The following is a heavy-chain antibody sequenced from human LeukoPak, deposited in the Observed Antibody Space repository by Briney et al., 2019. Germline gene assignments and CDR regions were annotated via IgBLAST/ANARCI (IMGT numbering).Heavy chain of an antibody. Sequence: PSETLSLTCAVYGGSFSGYYWSWIRQPPGKGLEWIGEINHSGSTNYNPSLKSRVTISVDTSKNQFSLKLSSVTAADTAVYYCARSKWGVITPKLDYWGQGTLVTVSS. CDR3: ARSKWGVITPKLDY. V-gene: IGHV4-34*01. J-gene: IGHJ4*02. CDR1: GGSFSGYY. CDR2: INHSGST. D-gene: IGHD3-22*01.